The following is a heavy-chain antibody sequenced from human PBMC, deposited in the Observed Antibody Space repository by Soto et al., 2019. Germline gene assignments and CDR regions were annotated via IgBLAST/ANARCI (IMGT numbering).Heavy chain of an antibody. CDR3: VRGGDYAHYYYYGMDL. CDR2: INSDGSST. CDR1: GFTFSSYW. J-gene: IGHJ6*02. D-gene: IGHD4-17*01. Sequence: QPGGSLRLSCAASGFTFSSYWMHWVRQAPGKGLVWVSRINSDGSSTSYADSVKGRFTISRDNAKNTLYLQMNSLRAEDTAVYYCVRGGDYAHYYYYGMDLWGQGTTVTVSS. V-gene: IGHV3-74*01.